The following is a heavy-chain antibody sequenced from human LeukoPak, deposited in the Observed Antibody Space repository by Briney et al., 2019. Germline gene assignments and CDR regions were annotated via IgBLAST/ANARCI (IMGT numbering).Heavy chain of an antibody. V-gene: IGHV3-21*05. CDR3: ARDLSWSFDY. CDR2: IRSATNEM. J-gene: IGHJ4*02. Sequence: PGGSLRLSCTASGFTFSDYPMNWVRQAPGKGLEWLSNIRSATNEMYYADSVKGRFTVSRDNANNLLYLQMNSLRADDTAVYFCARDLSWSFDYWGQGTLVTVSS. CDR1: GFTFSDYP. D-gene: IGHD5/OR15-5a*01.